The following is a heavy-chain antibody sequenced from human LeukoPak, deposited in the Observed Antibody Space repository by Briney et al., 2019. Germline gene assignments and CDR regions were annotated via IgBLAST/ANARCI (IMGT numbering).Heavy chain of an antibody. V-gene: IGHV4-34*01. CDR2: ISHTGNT. CDR3: ARGLHYYYYMDV. Sequence: SETLSLTCAVYGGSFSGYYWSWIRQPPGKGLDWIGEISHTGNTNYNPSLRSRVTISVDTSKNQLSLKLSSVTAADTAVYFCARGLHYYYYMDVWGTGTTGTVSS. CDR1: GGSFSGYY. J-gene: IGHJ6*03.